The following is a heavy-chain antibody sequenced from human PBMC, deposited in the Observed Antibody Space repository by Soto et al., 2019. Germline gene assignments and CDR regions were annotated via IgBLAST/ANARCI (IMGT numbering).Heavy chain of an antibody. CDR2: INAGNGNT. D-gene: IGHD5-18*01. J-gene: IGHJ4*02. CDR3: ARGLNGYLYYFDY. V-gene: IGHV1-3*01. CDR1: GYTFTSYA. Sequence: QVQLVQSGAEVKKPGASVKVSCKASGYTFTSYAMHWVRQAPGQRLEWMGWINAGNGNTKYSQKFHGRVTITWDTSASTVHMELSSMRSEDKAVYYCARGLNGYLYYFDYCGQGNLVTVSS.